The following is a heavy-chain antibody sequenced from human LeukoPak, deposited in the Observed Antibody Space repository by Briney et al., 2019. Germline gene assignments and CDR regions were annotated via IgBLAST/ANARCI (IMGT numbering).Heavy chain of an antibody. CDR3: ARDGYYDSSGYYLPLDY. Sequence: PGGSLRLSCAASGFSFRHYAMHWVRQAPGKGLEWMAVISFNGGDEYYADSVKGRFTISRDNSKNTLYLHMNSLRAEDTALYYCARDGYYDSSGYYLPLDYWGQGTLVTVSS. J-gene: IGHJ4*02. D-gene: IGHD3-22*01. V-gene: IGHV3-30*04. CDR1: GFSFRHYA. CDR2: ISFNGGDE.